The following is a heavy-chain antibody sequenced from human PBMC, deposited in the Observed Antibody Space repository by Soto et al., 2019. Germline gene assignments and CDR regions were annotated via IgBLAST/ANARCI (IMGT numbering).Heavy chain of an antibody. CDR2: IYHSGST. CDR3: ARENYDFWSGYYYNWFDP. D-gene: IGHD3-3*01. CDR1: GGSISSSNW. Sequence: SETRSLTCAVSGGSISSSNWWSWVRQPPGKGLEWIGEIYHSGSTNYNPSLKSRVTISVDKSKNQFSLKLSSVTAADTAVYYCARENYDFWSGYYYNWFDPWGQGTLVTVSS. V-gene: IGHV4-4*02. J-gene: IGHJ5*02.